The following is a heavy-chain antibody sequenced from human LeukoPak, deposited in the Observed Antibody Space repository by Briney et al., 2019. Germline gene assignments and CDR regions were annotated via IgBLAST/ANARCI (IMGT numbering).Heavy chain of an antibody. Sequence: GGSLRLSCAASGFTFSSYSMNWVRQAPGKGLEWVSSISSSSSYIYYADSVKGRLTISRDNAKNSLYLQMNSLRAEDTAVYYCARDGARYGSGSYFDYWGQGTLVTVSS. CDR2: ISSSSSYI. CDR1: GFTFSSYS. V-gene: IGHV3-21*01. D-gene: IGHD3-10*01. J-gene: IGHJ4*02. CDR3: ARDGARYGSGSYFDY.